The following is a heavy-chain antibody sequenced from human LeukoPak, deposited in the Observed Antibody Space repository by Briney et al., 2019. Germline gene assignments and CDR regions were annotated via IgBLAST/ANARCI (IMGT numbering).Heavy chain of an antibody. Sequence: GESLKISWQASGYSFTAYWIAWVRQLPGKGLEWMGIIYPGDSDARYSPSFQGQVTFSADKSISTAYLQWSSLKASDTAMYFCARRDIAVAGSIDYWGQGTLVTVSS. D-gene: IGHD6-19*01. V-gene: IGHV5-51*01. CDR3: ARRDIAVAGSIDY. CDR2: IYPGDSDA. CDR1: GYSFTAYW. J-gene: IGHJ4*02.